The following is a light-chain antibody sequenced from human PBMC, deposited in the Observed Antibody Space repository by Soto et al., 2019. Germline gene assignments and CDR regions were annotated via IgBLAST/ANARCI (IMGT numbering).Light chain of an antibody. CDR3: QQYNNWPPIT. CDR1: QSVSNN. CDR2: AAS. J-gene: IGKJ5*01. Sequence: EIVLTQSPGTLSLSPGERATLSCRASQSVSNNYLAWYQQKLGQAPRLLIYAASDRATGIPGRFSGSGSGTEFTLTISSLQSEDFAVYYCQQYNNWPPITFGQGTRLEIK. V-gene: IGKV3D-15*01.